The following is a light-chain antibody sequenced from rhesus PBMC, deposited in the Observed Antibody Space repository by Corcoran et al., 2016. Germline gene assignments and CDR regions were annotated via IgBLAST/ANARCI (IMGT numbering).Light chain of an antibody. V-gene: IGKV1-43*01. CDR3: LQYNSNPYS. CDR2: GAS. J-gene: IGKJ2*01. Sequence: DIQMTQSPSSLSASVGDRVTITCRASQGISTYLNWYQQKLGKVPKRLIYGASSLESGVPSRFSGSGSGTDFTLTISSLQPEDFAIYYCLQYNSNPYSFGQGTKVEIK. CDR1: QGISTY.